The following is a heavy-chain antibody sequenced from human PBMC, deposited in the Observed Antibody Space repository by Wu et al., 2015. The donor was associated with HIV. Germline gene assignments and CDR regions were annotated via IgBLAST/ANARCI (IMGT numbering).Heavy chain of an antibody. D-gene: IGHD4-23*01. CDR2: MNPTSGNR. CDR1: GYTLSTYD. CDR3: ARIRWGLGYYYYRMDV. J-gene: IGHJ6*02. Sequence: QVQLVQSGAEVAKPGASVRVSCKASGYTLSTYDLNWVRHATGQGLEWIRRMNPTSGNRAYSQKFLGRVSMTTNNSINTAYLELSGLTSDDTAVFYCARIRWGLGYYYYRMDVWGQGTTVTVSS. V-gene: IGHV1-8*01.